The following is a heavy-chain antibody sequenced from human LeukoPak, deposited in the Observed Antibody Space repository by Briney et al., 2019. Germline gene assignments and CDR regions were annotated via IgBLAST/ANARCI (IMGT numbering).Heavy chain of an antibody. CDR2: ITYDGYYK. J-gene: IGHJ4*02. V-gene: IGHV3-30*03. CDR1: GFTFSTYG. Sequence: GTSLRLSCAASGFTFSTYGMHWVRQAPGKGLEWVALITYDGYYKYYSDSVKGRFTISRDNAKNSLYLQMNSLRAEDTAVYYCASGSDYYDSSGADYWGQGTLVTVSS. D-gene: IGHD3-22*01. CDR3: ASGSDYYDSSGADY.